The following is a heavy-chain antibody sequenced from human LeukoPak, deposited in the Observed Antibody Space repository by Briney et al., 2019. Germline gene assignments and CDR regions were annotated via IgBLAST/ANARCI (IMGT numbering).Heavy chain of an antibody. CDR2: INPSGGST. CDR3: ARDSGIVVVPAAMSFDY. J-gene: IGHJ4*02. V-gene: IGHV1-46*01. D-gene: IGHD2-2*01. Sequence: ASVKVSCKASGYTFISYYMHWVRQAPGQGLEWMGIINPSGGSTSYAQKFQGRVTMTRDTSTSTVYMELSSLRSEDTAVYYCARDSGIVVVPAAMSFDYWGQGTLVTVSS. CDR1: GYTFISYY.